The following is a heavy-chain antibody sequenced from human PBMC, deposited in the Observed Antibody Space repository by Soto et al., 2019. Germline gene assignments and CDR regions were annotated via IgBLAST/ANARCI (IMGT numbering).Heavy chain of an antibody. J-gene: IGHJ6*02. CDR2: IYHSGST. CDR3: ARRHYCSSTSCYIYDYGMDV. V-gene: IGHV4-4*02. Sequence: QVQLQESGPGLVKPSGTLSLTCAVSGGSISSSNWWSWVRQPPGKGLEWIGEIYHSGSTNYNPSLKSRVTISVDKSKNQFPLKLSSVSAADKAVYYCARRHYCSSTSCYIYDYGMDVWGQGTTVTVSS. D-gene: IGHD2-2*02. CDR1: GGSISSSNW.